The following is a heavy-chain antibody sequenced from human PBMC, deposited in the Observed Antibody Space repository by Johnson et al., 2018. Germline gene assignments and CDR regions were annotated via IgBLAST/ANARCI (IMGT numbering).Heavy chain of an antibody. CDR1: GFIFSSYA. CDR2: ISYDGSNK. Sequence: QVQLVESGGGVVQPGRSLRLSCAASGFIFSSYAMHWVRQAPGKGLEWVAVISYDGSNKYYADSVKGRFTISRDNSKNTLYLQMNSLRAEDTAVYYCARASGSYYDAFDIWGKATMVTVSS. V-gene: IGHV3-30-3*01. D-gene: IGHD1-26*01. J-gene: IGHJ3*02. CDR3: ARASGSYYDAFDI.